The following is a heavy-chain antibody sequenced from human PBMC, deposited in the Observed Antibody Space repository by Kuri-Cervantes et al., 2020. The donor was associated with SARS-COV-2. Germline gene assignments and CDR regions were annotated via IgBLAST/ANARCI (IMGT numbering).Heavy chain of an antibody. D-gene: IGHD1-1*01. Sequence: SVKVSCKASGGTFSSYAISWVRQAPGQGLEWMGGIIPIFGTANYAQKFQGRVTITTDESTSTAYMELSSLRAEDTAVYYCARGYNWGSTWPTKRFDYWGQGTLVTVSS. CDR2: IIPIFGTA. J-gene: IGHJ4*02. CDR3: ARGYNWGSTWPTKRFDY. V-gene: IGHV1-69*05. CDR1: GGTFSSYA.